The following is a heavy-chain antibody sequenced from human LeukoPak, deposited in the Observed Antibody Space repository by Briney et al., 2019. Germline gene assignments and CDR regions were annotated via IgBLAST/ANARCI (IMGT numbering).Heavy chain of an antibody. V-gene: IGHV3-33*05. CDR3: ARESSGIAIGTFDF. J-gene: IGHJ4*02. CDR2: LQHDGSEE. D-gene: IGHD6-13*01. CDR1: GVSFSTSG. Sequence: GRSLRLSCAPSGVSFSTSGMHWVRQAPGKGLEWVGFLQHDGSEEYFADSVKGRFIISRGNSKNTLYLQMNSLRAEDTAVYYCARESSGIAIGTFDFRGQGTLVTVSS.